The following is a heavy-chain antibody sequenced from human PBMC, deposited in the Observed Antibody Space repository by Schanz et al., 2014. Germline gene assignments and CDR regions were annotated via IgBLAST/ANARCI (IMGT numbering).Heavy chain of an antibody. CDR1: GFTVNNYA. D-gene: IGHD2-21*02. CDR3: ARPSDSSWYMDV. CDR2: ITRQGTT. Sequence: EVQLLESGGGLVQPGGSLRLSCTVSGFTVNNYAMNWVRQAPGRGLEWVSGITRQGTTYYADSVKGRFTISRDNAKNSLYLQMNSLRAEDTAVYYCARPSDSSWYMDVWGKGTTVTVSS. J-gene: IGHJ6*03. V-gene: IGHV3-48*04.